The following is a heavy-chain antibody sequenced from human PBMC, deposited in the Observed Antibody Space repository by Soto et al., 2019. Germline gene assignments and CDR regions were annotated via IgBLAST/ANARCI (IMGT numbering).Heavy chain of an antibody. D-gene: IGHD3-3*01. CDR3: AKFWSGYYNWFDP. J-gene: IGHJ5*02. Sequence: SVKVSCKASGGTFSSYAISWVRQAPGQGLEWMGGIIPIFGTANYAQKFQGRVTITADKSTSTAYMELSSLRSEDTAVYYCAKFWSGYYNWFDPWGQGTLVTVPS. CDR2: IIPIFGTA. V-gene: IGHV1-69*06. CDR1: GGTFSSYA.